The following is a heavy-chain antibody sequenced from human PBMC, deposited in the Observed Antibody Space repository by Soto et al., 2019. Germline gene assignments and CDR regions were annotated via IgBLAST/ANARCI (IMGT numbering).Heavy chain of an antibody. CDR2: TSAYNGNT. CDR1: GYTFTSYG. CDR3: ARWGSTIFGVVTPWYYGMDV. V-gene: IGHV1-18*04. J-gene: IGHJ6*02. Sequence: ASVKVSCKASGYTFTSYGISWVRQAPGQGLEWMGWTSAYNGNTNYAQKLQGRVTMTTDTSTSTAYMELRSLRSDDTAVYYCARWGSTIFGVVTPWYYGMDVWGQGTTVTVSS. D-gene: IGHD3-3*01.